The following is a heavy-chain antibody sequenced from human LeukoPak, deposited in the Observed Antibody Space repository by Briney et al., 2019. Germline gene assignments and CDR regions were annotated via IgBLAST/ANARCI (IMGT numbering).Heavy chain of an antibody. CDR2: IYYSGST. CDR1: GGSISSYY. CDR3: ARVTRDAPPYYDYVWGSYPSVAFDI. D-gene: IGHD3-16*02. Sequence: SETLSLTCTVSGGSISSYYWSWIRQPPGKGLEWIGYIYYSGSTYYNPSLKSRVTISVDTSKNQFSLKLSSVTAADTAVYYCARVTRDAPPYYDYVWGSYPSVAFDIWGQGTMVTVSS. V-gene: IGHV4-30-4*01. J-gene: IGHJ3*02.